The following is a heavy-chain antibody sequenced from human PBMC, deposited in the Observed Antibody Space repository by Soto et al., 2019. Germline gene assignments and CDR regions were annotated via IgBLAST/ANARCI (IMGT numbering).Heavy chain of an antibody. D-gene: IGHD3-9*01. CDR1: GFTFSSYS. Sequence: EVQLVESGGGLLQPGGSLRLSCAASGFTFSSYSMNWVRQAPGKGLKWVSSISSSSSTIYYADLVKGRFTISRDNAKNSLYLQMNSLRAEDTAVYYCARVVRYPPRFDYWGQGTLVTVSS. CDR3: ARVVRYPPRFDY. CDR2: ISSSSSTI. J-gene: IGHJ4*02. V-gene: IGHV3-48*01.